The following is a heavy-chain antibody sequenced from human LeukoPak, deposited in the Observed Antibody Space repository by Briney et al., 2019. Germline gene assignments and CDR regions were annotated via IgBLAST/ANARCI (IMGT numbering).Heavy chain of an antibody. D-gene: IGHD3-3*01. CDR2: INPNSGGT. V-gene: IGHV1-2*02. Sequence: ASVKVSCKASGYTFTGYYMHWVRQAPGQGLEWMGWINPNSGGTDYAQKLQGRVTMTRDTSISTAYMELSRLRSDDTAVYYCARDTGITIFGVVTREYNWFDPWGQGTLVTVPS. J-gene: IGHJ5*02. CDR1: GYTFTGYY. CDR3: ARDTGITIFGVVTREYNWFDP.